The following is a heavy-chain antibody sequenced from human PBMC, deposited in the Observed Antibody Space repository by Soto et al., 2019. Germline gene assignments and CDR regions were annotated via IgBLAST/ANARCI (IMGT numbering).Heavy chain of an antibody. Sequence: QVQLQQWGAGLLKPSETLSLTCAVYGGSFSGYYWSWIRQPPVKGLEWIGEIDHRGSTNYPQSHKRRVSISLDTSKNQLSLKLSSVTAAVTAVYYCAGCYEAWGRGFDYWGQGTLVTVSS. J-gene: IGHJ4*02. CDR3: AGCYEAWGRGFDY. D-gene: IGHD5-12*01. CDR1: GGSFSGYY. CDR2: IDHRGST. V-gene: IGHV4-34*01.